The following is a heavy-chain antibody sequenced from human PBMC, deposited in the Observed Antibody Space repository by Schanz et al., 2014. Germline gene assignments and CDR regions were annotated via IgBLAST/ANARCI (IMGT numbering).Heavy chain of an antibody. J-gene: IGHJ3*02. D-gene: IGHD5-18*01. V-gene: IGHV1-18*04. CDR3: TRGGYSYALSAFDI. CDR1: GGTFSTYP. CDR2: ITAYNGDT. Sequence: QVQLVQSGAEVKKPGASVKVSCKASGGTFSTYPINWLRQAPGQGLEWMGWITAYNGDTNYALKLQGRITMTTDTTTGTAYMELRSLRSDDTALYYCTRGGYSYALSAFDIWGQGTMXTVSS.